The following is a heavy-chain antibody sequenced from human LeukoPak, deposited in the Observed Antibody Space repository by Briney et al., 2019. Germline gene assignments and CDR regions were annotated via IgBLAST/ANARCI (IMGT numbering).Heavy chain of an antibody. CDR3: AKSDWFDP. J-gene: IGHJ5*02. CDR1: GFTFSIYS. CDR2: IKSDGSST. V-gene: IGHV3-74*01. Sequence: GGSLRLSCAASGFTFSIYSMHWVRQAPGKGLVWVSRIKSDGSSTSYADSVKGRFTISRDNAKNTLYLQMDSLRVEDTAVYHCAKSDWFDPWGQGTLVTVSS.